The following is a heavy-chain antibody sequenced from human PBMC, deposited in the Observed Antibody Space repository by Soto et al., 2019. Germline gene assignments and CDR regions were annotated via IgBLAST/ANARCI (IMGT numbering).Heavy chain of an antibody. CDR1: GGSISSSSYY. V-gene: IGHV4-39*01. D-gene: IGHD6-6*01. CDR3: ARQRAARPFDY. J-gene: IGHJ4*02. CDR2: IYYSGST. Sequence: QLQLQESGPGLVKPSETLSLTCTVSGGSISSSSYYWGWIRQPPGKGLEWIGSIYYSGSTYYNPSLKSRVTISGDTSKNQFPLKLSSVTAADTAVYYCARQRAARPFDYWGQGTLVTVSS.